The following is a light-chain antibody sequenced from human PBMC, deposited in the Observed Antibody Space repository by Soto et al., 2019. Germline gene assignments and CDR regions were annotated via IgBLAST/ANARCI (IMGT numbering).Light chain of an antibody. CDR3: QQYGSSPT. CDR1: PSVSSSY. J-gene: IGKJ1*01. CDR2: GAS. Sequence: EIGLTQSPGTLSLSPGERATLSCRASPSVSSSYLAWYQQKPGQAPRRLLYGASSRATGIPDRFSGSGSVTEFTLTISRLEPEDFAVYYCQQYGSSPTFGQGTKVELK. V-gene: IGKV3-20*01.